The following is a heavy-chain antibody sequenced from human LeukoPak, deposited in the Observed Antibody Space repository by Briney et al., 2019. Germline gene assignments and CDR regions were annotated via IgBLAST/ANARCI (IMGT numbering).Heavy chain of an antibody. Sequence: AASVKVSCKASGYTFTGYYMHWVRQAPGQGLEWMGWINLNSGGTNYAQKFQGRVTMTRDTSISTAYMELSRLRSDDTAVYYCARAVSGSYYVNFDYWGQGTLVTVSS. V-gene: IGHV1-2*02. CDR1: GYTFTGYY. CDR2: INLNSGGT. J-gene: IGHJ4*02. CDR3: ARAVSGSYYVNFDY. D-gene: IGHD1-26*01.